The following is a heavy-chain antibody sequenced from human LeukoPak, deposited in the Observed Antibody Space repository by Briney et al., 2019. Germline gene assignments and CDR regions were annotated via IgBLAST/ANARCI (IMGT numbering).Heavy chain of an antibody. CDR2: IDPSDSYT. V-gene: IGHV5-10-1*01. Sequence: GESLKISCKGSGYSFTSYWISWVRQMPGKGLEWMGRIDPSDSYTNYSPSFQGHVTISADKSISTAYLQWSTLKASDTAMYCCASGLGYCSSTSCRMFDYWGQGTLVTVSS. CDR1: GYSFTSYW. J-gene: IGHJ4*02. CDR3: ASGLGYCSSTSCRMFDY. D-gene: IGHD2-2*01.